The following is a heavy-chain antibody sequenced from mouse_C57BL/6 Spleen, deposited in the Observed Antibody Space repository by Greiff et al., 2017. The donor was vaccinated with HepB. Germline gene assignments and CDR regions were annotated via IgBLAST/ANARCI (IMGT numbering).Heavy chain of an antibody. V-gene: IGHV1-64*01. D-gene: IGHD2-5*01. Sequence: VQLQQPGAELVKPGASVKLSCKASGYTFTSYWMHWVKQRPGQGLEWIGMIHPNSGNTNYNEKFKSKATLAVDKSSSTTYMQLSSLTSEDSAVYYCARSNYDFDYWGQGTTLTVSS. CDR1: GYTFTSYW. CDR3: ARSNYDFDY. CDR2: IHPNSGNT. J-gene: IGHJ2*01.